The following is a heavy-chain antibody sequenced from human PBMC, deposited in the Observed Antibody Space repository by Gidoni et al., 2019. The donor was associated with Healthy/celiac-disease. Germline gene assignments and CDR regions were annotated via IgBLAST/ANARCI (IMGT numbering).Heavy chain of an antibody. V-gene: IGHV3-21*01. CDR3: ARDGPKGDGFDI. CDR2: VSSSSSYI. Sequence: EVQVVESGGGLVKPGGSLRLSCAASGFPFSNYNMNWVRQAPEKGLEWVSFVSSSSSYIYYADSVKGRFTISRDNAKNSLYLQMNSLRAEDTAVYYCARDGPKGDGFDIWGQGTMVTVSS. J-gene: IGHJ3*02. CDR1: GFPFSNYN.